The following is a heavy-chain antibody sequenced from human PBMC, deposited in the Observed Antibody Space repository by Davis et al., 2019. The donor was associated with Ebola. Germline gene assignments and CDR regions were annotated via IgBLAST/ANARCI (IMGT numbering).Heavy chain of an antibody. V-gene: IGHV3-30*18. CDR3: AKLGSTSIYYYGMDV. CDR2: ISYDGSNK. J-gene: IGHJ6*02. CDR1: GFTFSSYG. Sequence: GESLKISCAASGFTFSSYGMHWVRQAPGKGLEWVAVISYDGSNKYYADSVKGRFTISRDNSKNTLYLQMNSLRAEDTAVYYCAKLGSTSIYYYGMDVWGQGTTVTVSS. D-gene: IGHD2-2*01.